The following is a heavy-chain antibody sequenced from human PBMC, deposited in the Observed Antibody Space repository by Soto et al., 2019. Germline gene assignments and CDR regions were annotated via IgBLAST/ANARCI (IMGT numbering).Heavy chain of an antibody. CDR3: ARDRVRSAGQKYYYYYGMDV. CDR1: GYTFTGYY. V-gene: IGHV1-2*02. D-gene: IGHD3-10*01. CDR2: INPNSGGT. Sequence: ASVKVSCKASGYTFTGYYMHWVRQAPGQGLEWMGWINPNSGGTNYAQKFQGRVTMTRDTSISTAYMELSRLRSDDTAVYYCARDRVRSAGQKYYYYYGMDVWGQGTKVT. J-gene: IGHJ6*02.